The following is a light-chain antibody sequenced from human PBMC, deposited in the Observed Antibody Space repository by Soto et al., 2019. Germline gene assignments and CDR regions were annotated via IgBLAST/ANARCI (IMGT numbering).Light chain of an antibody. CDR1: SSDVGGYNY. Sequence: QSALTQPASVSGSPGQSITISCTGTSSDVGGYNYVSWYQQHPGKAPKLMIYDVSNRPSGVSNRFSRSKSGNTASLTISGLQSEEEADYYCSSYTSSSTLGVFGTRTKVTVL. V-gene: IGLV2-14*01. CDR2: DVS. J-gene: IGLJ1*01. CDR3: SSYTSSSTLGV.